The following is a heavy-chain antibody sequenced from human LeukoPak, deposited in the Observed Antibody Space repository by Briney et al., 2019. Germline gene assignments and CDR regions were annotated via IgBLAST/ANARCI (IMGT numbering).Heavy chain of an antibody. CDR3: AKTQTNGYYYFDY. V-gene: IGHV3-30*18. J-gene: IGHJ4*02. Sequence: GGSLRLSCAASGFTFSTYGMHWVRQAPGKGLEWVAFVSYDGSDKYYADSVKGRFTISRDNSKNTLYLQMNSLRPEDTAVYYCAKTQTNGYYYFDYWGQGTLVTVSS. CDR2: VSYDGSDK. D-gene: IGHD5-24*01. CDR1: GFTFSTYG.